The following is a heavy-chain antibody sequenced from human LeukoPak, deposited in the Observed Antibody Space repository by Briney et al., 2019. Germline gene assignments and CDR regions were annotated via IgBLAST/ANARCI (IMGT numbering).Heavy chain of an antibody. CDR3: ARWGTPDDAFDI. V-gene: IGHV4-34*01. CDR1: GGSFSGYY. Sequence: SETLSLTCAVYGGSFSGYYWSWIRQPPGKGLEWIGEINHSGSTNYNPSLKSRVTISVDTSKNQFSLKLSSVTAADTAVYYCARWGTPDDAFDIWGQGTMVTVSS. D-gene: IGHD3-16*01. CDR2: INHSGST. J-gene: IGHJ3*02.